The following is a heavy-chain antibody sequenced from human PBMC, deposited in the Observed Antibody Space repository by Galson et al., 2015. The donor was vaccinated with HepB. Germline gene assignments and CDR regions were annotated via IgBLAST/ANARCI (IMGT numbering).Heavy chain of an antibody. D-gene: IGHD1-26*01. V-gene: IGHV3-15*07. CDR1: GFTFSNAW. J-gene: IGHJ6*02. CDR2: IKSKTDGGTT. Sequence: LRLSCAASGFTFSNAWMNWVRQAPGKGLEWVGRIKSKTDGGTTDYAAPVKGRFTISRDDSKNTLYLQMNSLKTEDTAVYYCTTRRVGATALGYYYYGMDVWGQGTTVTVSS. CDR3: TTRRVGATALGYYYYGMDV.